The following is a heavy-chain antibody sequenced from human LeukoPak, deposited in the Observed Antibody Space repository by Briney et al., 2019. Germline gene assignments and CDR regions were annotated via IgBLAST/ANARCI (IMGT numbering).Heavy chain of an antibody. CDR2: INWNGGST. CDR1: GFTFDDYG. Sequence: PGGSLRLSCAVSGFTFDDYGMSWVRQAPGKGLEWVSGINWNGGSTGYADSVKGRFTISRDNAKNSLYLQMNSLRAEDTALYYCARSYYDSSGYCYVRAFDIWGQGTMVTVSS. J-gene: IGHJ3*02. V-gene: IGHV3-20*04. CDR3: ARSYYDSSGYCYVRAFDI. D-gene: IGHD3-22*01.